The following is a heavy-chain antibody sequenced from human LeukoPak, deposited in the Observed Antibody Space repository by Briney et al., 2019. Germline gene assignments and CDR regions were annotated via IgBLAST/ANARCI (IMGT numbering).Heavy chain of an antibody. CDR3: AKGGYCSSTSCYVGWFDP. J-gene: IGHJ5*02. CDR2: ISGGGGST. Sequence: GGSLRLSCAASGFTFSSYVMNWVRRAPGKGLEWVSVISGGGGSTYYADSVKGRFTISRDNSKNTLFLQMNSLRAEDTAVYYCAKGGYCSSTSCYVGWFDPWGQGTLVTVSS. V-gene: IGHV3-23*01. D-gene: IGHD2-2*01. CDR1: GFTFSSYV.